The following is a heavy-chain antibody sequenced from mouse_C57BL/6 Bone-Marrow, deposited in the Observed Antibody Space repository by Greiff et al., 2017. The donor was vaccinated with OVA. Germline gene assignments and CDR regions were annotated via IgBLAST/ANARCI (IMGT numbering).Heavy chain of an antibody. CDR1: GYTFTSYG. CDR3: ARSGQLRLRRAMDY. J-gene: IGHJ4*01. V-gene: IGHV1-81*01. D-gene: IGHD3-2*02. Sequence: VQLVESGAELARPGASVKLSCKASGYTFTSYGISWVKQRTGQGLEWIGEIYPRSGNTYYNEKFKGKATLTADKSSSTAYMELRSLTSEDSAVYFCARSGQLRLRRAMDYWGQGTSVTVSS. CDR2: IYPRSGNT.